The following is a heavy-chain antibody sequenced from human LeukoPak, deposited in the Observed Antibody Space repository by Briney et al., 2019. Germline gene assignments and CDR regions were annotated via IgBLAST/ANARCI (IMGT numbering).Heavy chain of an antibody. CDR3: ARASSGDYSLLYDAFDI. D-gene: IGHD4-17*01. J-gene: IGHJ3*02. Sequence: GASVKVSCKASGYTFTGYYMHWVRQAPGQGLEWMGIINPSGGSTSYAQKFQGRVTMTRDTSTSTVYMELSSLRSEDTAVYYCARASSGDYSLLYDAFDIWGQGTMVTVSS. CDR2: INPSGGST. CDR1: GYTFTGYY. V-gene: IGHV1-46*01.